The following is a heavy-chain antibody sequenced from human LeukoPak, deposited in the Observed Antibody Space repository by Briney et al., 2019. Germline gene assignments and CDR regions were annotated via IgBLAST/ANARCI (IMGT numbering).Heavy chain of an antibody. D-gene: IGHD2-8*01. V-gene: IGHV3-23*01. J-gene: IGHJ4*02. Sequence: PGGSLRLSCAASGFIFSSYAMSWVRQAPGKGLEWVSTISGSGGSTYYADSVKGRFTISRDNSKNTVYLQMNSLRAEDTAVYYCAKDRPCINDVCHGDFDYWGQGTLVTASS. CDR2: ISGSGGST. CDR3: AKDRPCINDVCHGDFDY. CDR1: GFIFSSYA.